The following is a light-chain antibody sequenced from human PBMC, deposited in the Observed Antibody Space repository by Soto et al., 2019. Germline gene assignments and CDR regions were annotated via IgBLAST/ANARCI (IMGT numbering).Light chain of an antibody. CDR1: SSNIGSNT. CDR3: AAWDDSLSGWV. Sequence: QSVLTQPPSASGTPGQRVTISCSGSSSNIGSNTVNWYQQLPGTAPKLLIYSNNQRPSRVPDRFSGSKSGTSASLAISGLQSEDEADYYCAAWDDSLSGWVFGGGTQLTVL. J-gene: IGLJ3*02. V-gene: IGLV1-44*01. CDR2: SNN.